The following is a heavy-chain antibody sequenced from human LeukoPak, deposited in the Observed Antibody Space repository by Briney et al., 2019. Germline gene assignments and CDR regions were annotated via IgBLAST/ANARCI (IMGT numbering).Heavy chain of an antibody. Sequence: SETLSLTCSVSGDSISSTHYYWAWIRQPPGKALEWIGSIYYSGSTSYKPSLKSRVTISVDASKNQLSLKLTSVTAADTAVYYGAKKKGGVLPARGDYGAKEIRVPVS. CDR3: AKKKGGVLPARGDY. V-gene: IGHV4-39*01. D-gene: IGHD2-15*01. J-gene: IGHJ4*02. CDR2: IYYSGST. CDR1: GDSISSTHYY.